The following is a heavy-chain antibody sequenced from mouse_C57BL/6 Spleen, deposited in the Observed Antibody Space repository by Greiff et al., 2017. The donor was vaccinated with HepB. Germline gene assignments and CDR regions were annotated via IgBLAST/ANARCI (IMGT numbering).Heavy chain of an antibody. Sequence: DVHLVESGGGLVKPGGSLKLSCAASGFTFSSYTMSWVRQTPEKRLEWVATISGGGGNTYYPDSVKGRFTISRDNAKNTLYLQMSSLRSEDTALYYCARHLYYSNYEGAMDYWGQGTSVTVSS. V-gene: IGHV5-9*01. D-gene: IGHD2-5*01. CDR2: ISGGGGNT. CDR3: ARHLYYSNYEGAMDY. CDR1: GFTFSSYT. J-gene: IGHJ4*01.